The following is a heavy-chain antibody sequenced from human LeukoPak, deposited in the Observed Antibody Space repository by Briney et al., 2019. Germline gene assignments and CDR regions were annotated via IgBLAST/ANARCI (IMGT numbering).Heavy chain of an antibody. CDR3: ARGGIYDSSGYSYNKYFQH. V-gene: IGHV4-39*07. CDR1: GGSISSSSYY. D-gene: IGHD3-22*01. CDR2: IYYSGST. Sequence: SETLSLTCTVSGGSISSSSYYWGWIRQPPGKGLEWIGSIYYSGSTYYNPSLKSRVTISVDTSKNQFSLKLSSVTAADTAVYYCARGGIYDSSGYSYNKYFQHWGQGTLVTVS. J-gene: IGHJ1*01.